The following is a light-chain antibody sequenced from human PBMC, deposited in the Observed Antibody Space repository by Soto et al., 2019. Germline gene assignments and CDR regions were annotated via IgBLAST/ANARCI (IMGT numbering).Light chain of an antibody. CDR1: QSVRSN. J-gene: IGKJ5*01. Sequence: EIVMTQSPATLSVSPGERATLSCSSSQSVRSNLAWYQQKPGQAPRLLIYGASTRATGIPDRFSGSGSGTDFTLTISSLEPEDFALYYCQQRNNWPPITFGQGTRLEIK. CDR2: GAS. CDR3: QQRNNWPPIT. V-gene: IGKV3D-15*01.